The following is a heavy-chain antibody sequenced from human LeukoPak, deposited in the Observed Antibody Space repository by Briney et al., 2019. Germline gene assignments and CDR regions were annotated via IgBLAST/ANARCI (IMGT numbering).Heavy chain of an antibody. V-gene: IGHV3-48*04. Sequence: GGSLRLSCAASGLTFSSYSMNWVRQAPGKGLEWVSYISSSSSTIYYADSVKGRFTISRDNAKNSLYLQMNSLRAEDTAVYYCARSTTDIMITFGGVIPDAFDIWGQGTMVTVSS. D-gene: IGHD3-16*02. J-gene: IGHJ3*02. CDR3: ARSTTDIMITFGGVIPDAFDI. CDR1: GLTFSSYS. CDR2: ISSSSSTI.